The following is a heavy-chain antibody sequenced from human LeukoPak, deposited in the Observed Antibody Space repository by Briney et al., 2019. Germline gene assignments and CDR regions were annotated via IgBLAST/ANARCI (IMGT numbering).Heavy chain of an antibody. CDR2: IFPADSDT. CDR3: ARGVPKDY. Sequence: GESLKISCKGSGYSFTSYWIGWLRQMPAKGLEWMGIIFPADSDTRYSPSFQGQVTISTDKSISTAYLQWSSLKASDSVMYYGARGVPKDYWGQGTLVTVSS. D-gene: IGHD2-2*01. CDR1: GYSFTSYW. J-gene: IGHJ4*02. V-gene: IGHV5-51*01.